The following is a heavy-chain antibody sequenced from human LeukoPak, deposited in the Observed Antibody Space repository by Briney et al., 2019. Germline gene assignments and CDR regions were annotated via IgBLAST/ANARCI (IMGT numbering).Heavy chain of an antibody. J-gene: IGHJ4*02. Sequence: PSETLSLTCAVYGGSFSGYYWSWIRQPPGKGLEWIGEINHSGSTNYNPSLKSRVTISVDTSKNQFSLKLSSVTAADTAVYYCARVVQLERPFDYWGQGTLVTVSS. CDR2: INHSGST. CDR1: GGSFSGYY. D-gene: IGHD1-1*01. V-gene: IGHV4-34*01. CDR3: ARVVQLERPFDY.